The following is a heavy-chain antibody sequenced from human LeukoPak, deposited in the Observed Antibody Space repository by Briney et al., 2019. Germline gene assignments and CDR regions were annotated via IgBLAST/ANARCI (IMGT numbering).Heavy chain of an antibody. J-gene: IGHJ5*02. CDR1: GLTFSSYS. D-gene: IGHD6-13*01. CDR2: ISSSSSYI. V-gene: IGHV3-21*01. CDR3: ARGEIIGAAGQDNWFDP. Sequence: PGGSLRLSCAASGLTFSSYSMNWVRQAPGKGLEWVSSISSSSSYIYYADSVKGRFTISRDNAKNSLYLQMNSLRAEDTAVYYCARGEIIGAAGQDNWFDPWGQGTLVTVSS.